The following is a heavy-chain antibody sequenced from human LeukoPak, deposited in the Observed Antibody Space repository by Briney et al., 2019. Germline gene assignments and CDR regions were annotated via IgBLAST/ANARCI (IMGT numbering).Heavy chain of an antibody. V-gene: IGHV3-13*05. CDR3: ASAAYYGSGSYVSYYFDY. D-gene: IGHD3-10*01. CDR1: GFTFSSYD. CDR2: IGTAGDP. J-gene: IGHJ4*02. Sequence: GGSLRLTCAASGFTFSSYDMHWVRQATGKGLEWVSAIGTAGDPYYPGSVKGRFTISRENAKNSLYLQMNSLRAGDTAVYYCASAAYYGSGSYVSYYFDYWGQGTLVTVSS.